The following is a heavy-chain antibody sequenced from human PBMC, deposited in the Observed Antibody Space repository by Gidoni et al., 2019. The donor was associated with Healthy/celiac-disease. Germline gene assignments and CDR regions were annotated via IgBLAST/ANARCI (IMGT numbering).Heavy chain of an antibody. D-gene: IGHD3-3*01. CDR1: GYTFTTYY. V-gene: IGHV1-46*01. Sequence: QVQLVQSGAEVKTPGASVKVSCKASGYTFTTYYMHWVRQAPGQGLEWMGIINPSGGSTSYAQKFQGRVTMTRDTSTSTVYMELSSLRSEDTAVYYCARDLSPPSYYDFWSGYYSYYGMDVWGQGTTVTVSS. J-gene: IGHJ6*02. CDR2: INPSGGST. CDR3: ARDLSPPSYYDFWSGYYSYYGMDV.